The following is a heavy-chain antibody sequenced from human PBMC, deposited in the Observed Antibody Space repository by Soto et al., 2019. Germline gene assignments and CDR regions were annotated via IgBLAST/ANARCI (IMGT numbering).Heavy chain of an antibody. V-gene: IGHV3-21*06. D-gene: IGHD3-9*01. Sequence: GGSLRLSCAASGFTFSSYTLNWVRQAPGKGLEWVSYISSGGSYIYLADSVRGRFTISRDDAKNLLDLHMNSLRAEDTAVYYCARDQEPHSDILTGSYKGAFDIWGQGTMVTVSS. CDR3: ARDQEPHSDILTGSYKGAFDI. J-gene: IGHJ3*02. CDR1: GFTFSSYT. CDR2: ISSGGSYI.